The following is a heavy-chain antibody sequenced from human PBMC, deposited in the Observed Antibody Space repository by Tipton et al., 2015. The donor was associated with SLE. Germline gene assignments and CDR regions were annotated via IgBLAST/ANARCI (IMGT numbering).Heavy chain of an antibody. Sequence: GLVKPSETLSLTCTVSGGSISSNSHYWGWIRQPPGKGLEWIGSIYYIGSTYYNPSLKSRVTISVDTSKNQFSLKLSSVTAADTAVYYCARQGGYGSGGPFDYWGQGTLVTVSS. D-gene: IGHD3-10*01. J-gene: IGHJ4*02. V-gene: IGHV4-39*07. CDR2: IYYIGST. CDR1: GGSISSNSHY. CDR3: ARQGGYGSGGPFDY.